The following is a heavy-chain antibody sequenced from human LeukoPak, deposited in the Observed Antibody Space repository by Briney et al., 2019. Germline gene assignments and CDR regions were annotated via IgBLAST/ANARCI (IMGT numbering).Heavy chain of an antibody. CDR2: ISSSSSTI. V-gene: IGHV3-48*01. CDR3: ARDPKYGDYGQHAFDI. CDR1: GFTFSSYS. J-gene: IGHJ3*02. Sequence: PGGSLRLSCAASGFTFSSYSMNWVRQAPGKGLEWVSYISSSSSTIYYADSVKGRFTISRDNAKNSLYLQMNSLRAEDTAVYYCARDPKYGDYGQHAFDIWGQGTMVTVSS. D-gene: IGHD4-17*01.